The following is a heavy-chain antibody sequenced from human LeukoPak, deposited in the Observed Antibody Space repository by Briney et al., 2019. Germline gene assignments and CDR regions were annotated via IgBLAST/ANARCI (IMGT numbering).Heavy chain of an antibody. Sequence: PGGSLRLSCAASGFSFSSYEMNWVRQAPGKGLEWVSYISRRGSTIYYADSVKGRFTISRDNAKNSLYLQMNSLRAEDTAVYYCARDPRTYYYDSSGYYGSNYGMDVWGQGTTVTVSS. D-gene: IGHD3-22*01. CDR2: ISRRGSTI. CDR1: GFSFSSYE. CDR3: ARDPRTYYYDSSGYYGSNYGMDV. J-gene: IGHJ6*02. V-gene: IGHV3-48*03.